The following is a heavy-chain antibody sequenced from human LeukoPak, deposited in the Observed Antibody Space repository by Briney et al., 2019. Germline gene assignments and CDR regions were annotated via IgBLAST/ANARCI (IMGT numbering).Heavy chain of an antibody. J-gene: IGHJ5*02. Sequence: SVKXSCKASGYTFTNYPVNWVRQAPGQGLEWMGWINTKTGNPTYAQGFTGRFVFSLDTSVSTAYLQISSLKAEDTAVYYCARDRRPHKFDPWGQGTLVTVSS. CDR3: ARDRRPHKFDP. CDR1: GYTFTNYP. V-gene: IGHV7-4-1*02. CDR2: INTKTGNP.